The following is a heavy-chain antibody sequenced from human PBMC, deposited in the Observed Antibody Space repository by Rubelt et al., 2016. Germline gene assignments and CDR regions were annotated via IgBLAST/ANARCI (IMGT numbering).Heavy chain of an antibody. D-gene: IGHD3-10*01. J-gene: IGHJ4*02. V-gene: IGHV4-59*02. Sequence: QVQLQESGPGLVKPSETLSLTCTVSGEFVSSYYWTWIRRPPQKGLEWIGYISYTGSTEYNPSLMSRATISIDTARNQFSLTLSSVTTADTAVYHCATMGRGKVDYWGPGTRVTVSS. CDR2: ISYTGST. CDR1: GEFVSSYY. CDR3: ATMGRGKVDY.